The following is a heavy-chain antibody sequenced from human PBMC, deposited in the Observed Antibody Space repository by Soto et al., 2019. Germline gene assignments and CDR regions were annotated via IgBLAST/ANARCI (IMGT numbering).Heavy chain of an antibody. D-gene: IGHD4-17*01. J-gene: IGHJ5*02. CDR1: GGSISSGGYY. Sequence: PSETLSLTCTVSGGSISSGGYYWSWIRQPPGKGLEWIGYIYYSGSTYYNPSLKSRVTISVDTSKNQFSLKLSSVTAADTAVYYCAREDYGDYNWFDPWGQGTLVTVSS. V-gene: IGHV4-30-4*08. CDR2: IYYSGST. CDR3: AREDYGDYNWFDP.